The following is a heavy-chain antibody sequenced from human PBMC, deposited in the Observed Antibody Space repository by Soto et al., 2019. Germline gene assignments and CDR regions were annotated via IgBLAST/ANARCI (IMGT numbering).Heavy chain of an antibody. D-gene: IGHD3-3*01. J-gene: IGHJ6*02. CDR1: GFTFSSYA. V-gene: IGHV3-23*01. Sequence: VGSLRLSCAASGFTFSSYAMSWVRQAPGKGLEWVSAISGSGGSTYYADSVKGRFTISRDNSKNTLYLQMNSLRAEDTAVYYCAKAEETTIFGVVTNYGMDVWGQGTTLTVSS. CDR3: AKAEETTIFGVVTNYGMDV. CDR2: ISGSGGST.